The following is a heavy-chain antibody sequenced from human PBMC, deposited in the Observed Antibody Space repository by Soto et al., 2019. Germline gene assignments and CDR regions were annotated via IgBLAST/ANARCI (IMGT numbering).Heavy chain of an antibody. CDR2: ISAHNGNT. V-gene: IGHV1-18*01. CDR3: ARGRYGDS. D-gene: IGHD1-1*01. Sequence: QVHLVQSGAEVKKPGASVKVSCKGSGYGFTTYGITWVRQAPGQGLEWMAWISAHNGNTNYAQKLQGRVTVTRDTSTSTAYMELRILRSDDTAVYYCARGRYGDSWGQGALVTGSS. CDR1: GYGFTTYG. J-gene: IGHJ4*02.